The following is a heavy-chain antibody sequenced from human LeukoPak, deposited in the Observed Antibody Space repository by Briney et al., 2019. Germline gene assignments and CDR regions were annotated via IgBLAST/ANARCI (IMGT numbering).Heavy chain of an antibody. D-gene: IGHD5-18*01. Sequence: GGSLRLSCAASGFTFSSYGMHWVRQAPGKGLEGVAVISYDGSNKYYADSVKGRFTISRDNSKNTLYLQMNGLRAEDTAVYYCAKDLYSYHNYYYYGMDVWGQGTTVTVSS. CDR2: ISYDGSNK. J-gene: IGHJ6*02. CDR1: GFTFSSYG. V-gene: IGHV3-30*18. CDR3: AKDLYSYHNYYYYGMDV.